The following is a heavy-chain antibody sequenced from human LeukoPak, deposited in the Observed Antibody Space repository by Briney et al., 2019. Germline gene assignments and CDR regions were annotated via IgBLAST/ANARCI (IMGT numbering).Heavy chain of an antibody. V-gene: IGHV4-38-2*02. D-gene: IGHD3-22*01. Sequence: PSETLSLTCAVSGYSISSGYYWGWIRQPPGKGLEWIGSVYRSGSTYYNPSLKSRVTISVDTSENQFSLKLRSVTASDTAVYYCARDVSGDYDTFDYWGQGTLVTVSS. CDR2: VYRSGST. CDR1: GYSISSGYY. J-gene: IGHJ4*02. CDR3: ARDVSGDYDTFDY.